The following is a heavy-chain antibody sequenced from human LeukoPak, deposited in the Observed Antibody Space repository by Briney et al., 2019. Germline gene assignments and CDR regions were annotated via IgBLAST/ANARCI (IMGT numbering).Heavy chain of an antibody. D-gene: IGHD3-9*01. CDR3: ARDILTGYYLFDY. CDR2: ISAYNGNT. V-gene: IGHV1-18*01. CDR1: GYTFTSYG. J-gene: IGHJ4*02. Sequence: ASVKVSSKASGYTFTSYGISYVRPAPGQGLKWMGWISAYNGNTNYAQKLQGRVTMTTDTSTSTVYMELRSMRSDDTAVYYCARDILTGYYLFDYWGPGTLVTVSS.